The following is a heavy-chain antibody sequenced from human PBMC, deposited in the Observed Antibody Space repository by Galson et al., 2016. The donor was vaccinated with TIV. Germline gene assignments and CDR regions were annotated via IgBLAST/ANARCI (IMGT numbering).Heavy chain of an antibody. V-gene: IGHV3-23*01. D-gene: IGHD7-27*01. CDR1: GFTFNNYA. CDR2: ISGSGGVT. Sequence: SLRLSCAASGFTFNNYAMSWVRQAPGKGLEWVSGISGSGGVTYFADSVKGRFTISRDNSKNTLYLQLNSLRAEDTAVYYCARVNWARAFDYWGQGTQVTVSS. J-gene: IGHJ4*02. CDR3: ARVNWARAFDY.